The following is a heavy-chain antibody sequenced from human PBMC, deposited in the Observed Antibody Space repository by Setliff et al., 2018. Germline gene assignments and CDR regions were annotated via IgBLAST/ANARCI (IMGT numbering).Heavy chain of an antibody. V-gene: IGHV3-23*01. D-gene: IGHD1-26*01. CDR3: AKGGYSGSHYFDY. CDR1: GFTFTSYA. J-gene: IGHJ4*02. Sequence: GGSLRLSCAASGFTFTSYAMRWVRQAPGKGLEWVSSISGSGGSTYYADSVKGRFTISRDNSNNALYPQMNSLRAEDTAIYYCAKGGYSGSHYFDYWGQGTLGTVPQ. CDR2: ISGSGGST.